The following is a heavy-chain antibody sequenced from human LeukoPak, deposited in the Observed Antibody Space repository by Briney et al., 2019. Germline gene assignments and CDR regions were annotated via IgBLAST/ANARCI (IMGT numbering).Heavy chain of an antibody. J-gene: IGHJ4*02. Sequence: GGSLRLSCVASGFTFSTYAMSWVRQAPGKGLEWVSAISGSGGTTYCADSVKGRFTISRDNSKSTLYLQINSLRAEDTAVYYCARDGGPRGSGTYYFWGQGTVVTVSS. CDR2: ISGSGGTT. V-gene: IGHV3-23*01. CDR3: ARDGGPRGSGTYYF. D-gene: IGHD3-10*01. CDR1: GFTFSTYA.